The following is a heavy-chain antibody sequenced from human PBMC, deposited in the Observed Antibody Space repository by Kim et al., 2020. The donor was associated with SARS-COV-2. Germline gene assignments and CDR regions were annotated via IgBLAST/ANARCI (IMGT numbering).Heavy chain of an antibody. CDR2: ISSSSSYI. J-gene: IGHJ4*02. D-gene: IGHD3-22*01. CDR3: ARDCFYDSSGYYPYYFDY. CDR1: GFTFSSYS. V-gene: IGHV3-21*01. Sequence: GGSLRLSCAASGFTFSSYSMNWVRQAPGKGLEWVSSISSSSSYIYYADSVKGRFTISRDNAKNSLYLQMNSLRAEDTAVYYCARDCFYDSSGYYPYYFDYWGQGTLVTVSS.